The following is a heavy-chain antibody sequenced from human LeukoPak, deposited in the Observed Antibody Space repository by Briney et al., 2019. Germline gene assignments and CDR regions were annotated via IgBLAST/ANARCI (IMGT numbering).Heavy chain of an antibody. CDR3: AKDFWSGTMPNWFDS. V-gene: IGHV3-23*01. CDR2: ISGGGGST. CDR1: GFTFSSYA. Sequence: PGGSLRLSCATSGFTFSSYAMSWVRQAPGKGLEWVSTISGGGGSTYYADSVKGRFTISRDNSKNTLYVQMNSQRAEDTAVYYCAKDFWSGTMPNWFDSWGQGTLVTVSS. J-gene: IGHJ5*01. D-gene: IGHD3-3*01.